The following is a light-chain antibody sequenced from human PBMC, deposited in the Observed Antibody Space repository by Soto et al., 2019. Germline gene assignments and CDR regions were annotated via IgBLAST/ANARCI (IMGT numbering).Light chain of an antibody. CDR3: CSYTSTTVI. J-gene: IGLJ2*01. Sequence: QSVLPQPASVSGSPGQSITVSCTGTSSDVGGYSLVSWYHQNPGNAPKLVIYEGTTRPSGVSHRLSGSKSGNTASLTISGLQAEDEGDYYCCSYTSTTVIFGGGTKLTVL. CDR1: SSDVGGYSL. CDR2: EGT. V-gene: IGLV2-23*01.